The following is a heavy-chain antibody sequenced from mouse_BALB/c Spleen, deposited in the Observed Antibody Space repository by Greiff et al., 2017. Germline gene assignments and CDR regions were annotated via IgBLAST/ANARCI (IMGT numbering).Heavy chain of an antibody. J-gene: IGHJ4*01. CDR3: AREYYYGSSRYYYAMDY. V-gene: IGHV1-81*01. D-gene: IGHD1-1*01. Sequence: QVQLQQSGAELARPGASVKLSCKASGYTFTDYYINWVKQRTGQGLEWIGEIYPGSGNTYYNEKFKGKATLTADKSSSTAYMELSSLTSEDSAVYYCAREYYYGSSRYYYAMDYWGQGTSVTVSS. CDR1: GYTFTDYY. CDR2: IYPGSGNT.